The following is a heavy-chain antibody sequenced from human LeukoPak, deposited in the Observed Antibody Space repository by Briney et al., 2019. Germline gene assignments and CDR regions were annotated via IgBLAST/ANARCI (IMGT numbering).Heavy chain of an antibody. CDR3: ARVGTPQTGLFAFDI. Sequence: PGGSLRLSCVVSGFTFSSHAMGWVRQAPGKGLEWVSVISGNGGSTYYAEYVKGRFTISRDNAKNSLHLQMNSLRAEDTAVYYCARVGTPQTGLFAFDIWGQGTMVTVSS. CDR1: GFTFSSHA. J-gene: IGHJ3*02. D-gene: IGHD3-10*01. CDR2: ISGNGGST. V-gene: IGHV3-23*01.